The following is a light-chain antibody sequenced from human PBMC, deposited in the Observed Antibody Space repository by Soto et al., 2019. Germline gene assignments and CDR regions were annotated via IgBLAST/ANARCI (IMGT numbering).Light chain of an antibody. CDR1: QGINNY. Sequence: DIPMTQSPSSLSASVGDRVTITCRASQGINNYVAWYQQKPGQPPKLLIYAASTLQSGVPSRFSGSGSVTDFTLTINSLQPEDVATYSCQKYSSVPVFGPGTKVDIK. CDR2: AAS. CDR3: QKYSSVPV. V-gene: IGKV1-27*01. J-gene: IGKJ3*01.